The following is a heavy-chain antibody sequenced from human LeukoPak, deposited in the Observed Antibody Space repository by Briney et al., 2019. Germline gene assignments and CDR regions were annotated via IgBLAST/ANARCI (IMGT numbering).Heavy chain of an antibody. CDR1: GFTFSSYS. J-gene: IGHJ4*02. Sequence: GGSLRLSCAASGFTFSSYSMNWVRQAPGKGLEWVSSISSSSSYIYYADSVKGRFTISRDNAKNSLYLQMNSLGAEDTAIYYCAKLDGSGAGSSRPPIDYWGQGSLVTVSS. D-gene: IGHD3-10*01. CDR2: ISSSSSYI. V-gene: IGHV3-21*04. CDR3: AKLDGSGAGSSRPPIDY.